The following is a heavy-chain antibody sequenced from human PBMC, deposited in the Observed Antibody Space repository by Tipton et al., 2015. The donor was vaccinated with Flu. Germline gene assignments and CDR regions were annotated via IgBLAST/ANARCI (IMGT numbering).Heavy chain of an antibody. CDR1: GASINNYY. V-gene: IGHV4-59*01. D-gene: IGHD3-10*01. CDR2: IYYSGNT. Sequence: TLSLTCTVSGASINNYYWSWIRQPPGKGLEWIGYIYYSGNTNYNPSLKSRVTMSLDASKSHFSLKLSSVTAADAAVYYCARHLRLIQGVIIVFDPWGQGTLVTVSS. J-gene: IGHJ5*02. CDR3: ARHLRLIQGVIIVFDP.